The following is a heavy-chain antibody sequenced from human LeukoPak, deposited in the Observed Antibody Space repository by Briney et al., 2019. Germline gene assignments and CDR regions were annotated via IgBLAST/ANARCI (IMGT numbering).Heavy chain of an antibody. CDR1: GYTFSDYD. Sequence: ASVKVSCKASGYTFSDYDINWMRQAPGQGLEWMGWINPNSGNAGYAQKFQGRVTMTRNTSISTAYMELSSLRSEDTAVYYCARALAWGGSSYSYYYMDVWDKGTTVTVSS. CDR2: INPNSGNA. CDR3: ARALAWGGSSYSYYYMDV. J-gene: IGHJ6*03. D-gene: IGHD1-26*01. V-gene: IGHV1-8*01.